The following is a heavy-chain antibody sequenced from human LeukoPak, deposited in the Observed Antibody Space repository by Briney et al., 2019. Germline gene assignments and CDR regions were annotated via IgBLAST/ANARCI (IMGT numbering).Heavy chain of an antibody. J-gene: IGHJ4*02. CDR3: ASYDSSGYYHYFDY. V-gene: IGHV3-23*01. CDR2: ISGSGGST. CDR1: GFTFRSCA. D-gene: IGHD3-22*01. Sequence: SGGSLRLSCAASGFTFRSCAMSWVRQAPGKGLEWVSAISGSGGSTDYADSVKGRFTISRDNSKNTLYMQMNSLRAEDTAVYYCASYDSSGYYHYFDYWGQGTLVTVSS.